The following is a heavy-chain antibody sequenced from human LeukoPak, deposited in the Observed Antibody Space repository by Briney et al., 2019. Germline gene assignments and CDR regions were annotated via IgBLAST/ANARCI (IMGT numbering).Heavy chain of an antibody. CDR1: GYTFTSYA. Sequence: ASVKVSCKASGYTFTSYAMHWVRQAPGQRLEWMGWINAGNGNTKYSQEFQGRVTITRDTSASTAYMELSSLRSEDTAVYYCARDHAYFAWFDPWGQGTLVTVSS. CDR3: ARDHAYFAWFDP. CDR2: INAGNGNT. D-gene: IGHD3-9*01. V-gene: IGHV1-3*01. J-gene: IGHJ5*02.